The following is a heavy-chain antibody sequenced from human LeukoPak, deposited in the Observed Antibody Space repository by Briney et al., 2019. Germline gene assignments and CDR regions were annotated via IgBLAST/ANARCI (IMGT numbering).Heavy chain of an antibody. J-gene: IGHJ4*02. CDR2: INHSGST. CDR1: GYSISSGYY. Sequence: SETLSLTCAVSGYSISSGYYWGWIRQPPGKGLEWIGSINHSGSTYYNPSLKSPVTISVDTTKNQFSLKLSSATAADTAVYYCASIVVPAAIPKYYFDYWGEGTLVTVSS. D-gene: IGHD2-2*02. CDR3: ASIVVPAAIPKYYFDY. V-gene: IGHV4-38-2*01.